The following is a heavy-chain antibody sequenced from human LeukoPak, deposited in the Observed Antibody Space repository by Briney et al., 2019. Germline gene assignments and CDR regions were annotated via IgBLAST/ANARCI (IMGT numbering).Heavy chain of an antibody. Sequence: SETLSLTCTVSGYSISSGYYWGWIRQPPGKGLEWIGSMYHSGSTYYNPSLKSRVTISVDTSKNQFSLKLSSVTAADTAVYYCARDPRYSYGSGSPHWGQGTLVTVSS. V-gene: IGHV4-38-2*02. J-gene: IGHJ4*02. CDR1: GYSISSGYY. CDR3: ARDPRYSYGSGSPH. CDR2: MYHSGST. D-gene: IGHD3-10*01.